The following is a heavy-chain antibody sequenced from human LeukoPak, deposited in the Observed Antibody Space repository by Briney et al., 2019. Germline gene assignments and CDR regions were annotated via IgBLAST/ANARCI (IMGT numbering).Heavy chain of an antibody. CDR1: GFTFSSYE. CDR3: ARDRWIFDI. CDR2: ISSSGSTI. Sequence: PGGSLRLSCAASGFTFSSYEMNWVRQAPGKGLEWVSYISSSGSTIYYADSVKGRFTISRDNAKDSLYLQMNSLRAEDTAVYYCARDRWIFDIWGQGTMVTVSS. J-gene: IGHJ3*02. V-gene: IGHV3-48*03. D-gene: IGHD4-23*01.